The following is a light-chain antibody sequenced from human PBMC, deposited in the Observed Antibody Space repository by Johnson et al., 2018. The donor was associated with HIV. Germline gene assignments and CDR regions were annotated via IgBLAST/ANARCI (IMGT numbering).Light chain of an antibody. CDR3: GTWDSSLSAYV. CDR1: SSNIGNNY. Sequence: QSVLTQPPSVSAAPGQKVTISFSGSSSNIGNNYVSWYQQIPGTAPKLLIYENNKRPSGIPDRFSGSKSGTSATLGITGLQTGDEADYYCGTWDSSLSAYVFGTGTKVTVL. CDR2: ENN. J-gene: IGLJ1*01. V-gene: IGLV1-51*02.